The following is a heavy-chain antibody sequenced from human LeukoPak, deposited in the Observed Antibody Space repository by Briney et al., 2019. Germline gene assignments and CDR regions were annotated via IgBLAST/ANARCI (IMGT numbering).Heavy chain of an antibody. Sequence: PGGSMTLSCAVSASTLTIYAMHCARQPPGKGREWVAVITYDGRNKYYADSVKGRFTISRDNSKNTLYLQMNSLKTEDTAVYYCTTDLMMGDYYDSSGYYYGSGYWGQGTLVTVSS. CDR3: TTDLMMGDYYDSSGYYYGSGY. J-gene: IGHJ4*02. CDR2: ITYDGRNK. V-gene: IGHV3-30*04. D-gene: IGHD3-22*01. CDR1: ASTLTIYA.